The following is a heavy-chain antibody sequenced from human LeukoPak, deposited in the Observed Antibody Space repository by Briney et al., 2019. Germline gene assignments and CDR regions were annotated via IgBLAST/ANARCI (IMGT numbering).Heavy chain of an antibody. CDR1: VFTFSIYG. CDR2: ISSSSDSI. Sequence: GGSVRLFCAACVFTFSIYGKKWLRQAPGKRLVWVLYISSSSDSIYYAASLKGRFTISRDNAENSLYLQMNSLRDDDTAVYFCARAMRSGYDYWGQGKLVTVSS. V-gene: IGHV3-48*02. CDR3: ARAMRSGYDY. J-gene: IGHJ4*02. D-gene: IGHD5-12*01.